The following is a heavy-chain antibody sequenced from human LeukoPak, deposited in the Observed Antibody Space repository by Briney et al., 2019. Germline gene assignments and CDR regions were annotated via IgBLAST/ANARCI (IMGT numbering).Heavy chain of an antibody. CDR3: AKNSVGGSYYPIDY. D-gene: IGHD1-26*01. CDR2: ISSSGSTI. V-gene: IGHV3-48*03. J-gene: IGHJ4*02. CDR1: GFTFSSYE. Sequence: GGSLRLSCAASGFTFSSYEMNWVRQAPGKGLEWVSYISSSGSTIYYADSVKGRFTISRDNAKNSLYLQMNSLRAEDTALYYCAKNSVGGSYYPIDYWGQGTLVTVSS.